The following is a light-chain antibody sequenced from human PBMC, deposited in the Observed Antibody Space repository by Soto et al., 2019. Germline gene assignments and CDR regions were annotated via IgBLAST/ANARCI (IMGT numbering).Light chain of an antibody. CDR2: GAS. J-gene: IGKJ1*01. CDR1: QSVSS. V-gene: IGKV3-20*01. Sequence: EIVLTQSPGTLSLSPGDRATLSCRASQSVSSIYGASSRATGIPDRFSGSGSGTDLTITISRLEPEDGEVYYCQQYDSSPRTFGQGTKVDIK. CDR3: QQYDSSPRT.